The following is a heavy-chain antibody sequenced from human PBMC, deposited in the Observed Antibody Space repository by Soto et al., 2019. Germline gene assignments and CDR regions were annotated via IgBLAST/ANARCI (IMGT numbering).Heavy chain of an antibody. J-gene: IGHJ3*01. CDR1: GFTFSDYF. Sequence: QVQLVESGGGLVKPGGSLRLSCAASGFTFSDYFMAWIRQAPGKGLEWIAYISRNSRYTNFADSVRGRFTISRDNAKNSLYLQMNDLSAEDTAVYYCATNYQEPSDDAFGVWGQGTMVTVSS. D-gene: IGHD2-2*01. CDR2: ISRNSRYT. V-gene: IGHV3-11*06. CDR3: ATNYQEPSDDAFGV.